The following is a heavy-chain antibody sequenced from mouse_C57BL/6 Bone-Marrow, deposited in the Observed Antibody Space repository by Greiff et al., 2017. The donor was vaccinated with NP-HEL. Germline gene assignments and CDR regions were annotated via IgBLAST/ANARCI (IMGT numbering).Heavy chain of an antibody. V-gene: IGHV2-2*01. D-gene: IGHD1-1*01. CDR1: GFSLTSYG. CDR2: IWSGGST. CDR3: ARNPITTVVDWYFDV. Sequence: QVQLQQSGPGLVQPSQSLSITCTVSGFSLTSYGVHWVRQSPGKGLEWLGVIWSGGSTDYNAAFISRLSISKDNSKCHVFFKMNSLQADDTAIYYCARNPITTVVDWYFDVWGTGTTVTVSS. J-gene: IGHJ1*03.